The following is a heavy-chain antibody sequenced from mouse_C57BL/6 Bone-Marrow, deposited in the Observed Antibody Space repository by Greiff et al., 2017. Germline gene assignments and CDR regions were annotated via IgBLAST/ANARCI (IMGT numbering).Heavy chain of an antibody. V-gene: IGHV3-5*01. CDR3: ARYGSSLRYFDY. Sequence: VQLQQSGPGLVKPSQTVFLTCTVTGISITTGNYRWSWIRQFPGNKLEWIGYIYYSGTITYNPSLTSRTTITRDTPKNQFFLEMNSLTAEDTATYYCARYGSSLRYFDYWGQGTTLTVSS. CDR1: GISITTGNYR. D-gene: IGHD1-1*01. J-gene: IGHJ2*01. CDR2: IYYSGTI.